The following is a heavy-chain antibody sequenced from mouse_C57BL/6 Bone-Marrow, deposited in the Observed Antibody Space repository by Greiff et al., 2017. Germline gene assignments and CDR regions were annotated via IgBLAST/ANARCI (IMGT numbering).Heavy chain of an antibody. CDR3: ARECSNYGSGFAY. V-gene: IGHV3-6*01. CDR1: GYSITSGYY. Sequence: EVQLVEPGPGLVKPSQSLSLTCSVTGYSITSGYYWNWIRQFPGNKLEWMGYISYDGSNNYNPSLKNPISITPDTSKNQFFLKLNSVTTEDTATYYCARECSNYGSGFAYWGQGTLVTVSA. D-gene: IGHD2-5*01. J-gene: IGHJ3*01. CDR2: ISYDGSN.